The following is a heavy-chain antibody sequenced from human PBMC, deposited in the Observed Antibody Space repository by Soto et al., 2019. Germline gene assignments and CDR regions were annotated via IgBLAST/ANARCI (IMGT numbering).Heavy chain of an antibody. J-gene: IGHJ4*02. V-gene: IGHV1-18*04. D-gene: IGHD1-1*01. CDR2: ISTYNGKT. CDR1: GYMFPSYG. Sequence: QVQLVQSGAEVKKPGASVKLSCKTSGYMFPSYGISWVRQAPGQGLEWMGWISTYNGKTKYAQGLQGRVTMTTDTPTTTVYMEVRSRRSDDTAIYYCARSTTVGTPPSDHWGQGTLVTVSS. CDR3: ARSTTVGTPPSDH.